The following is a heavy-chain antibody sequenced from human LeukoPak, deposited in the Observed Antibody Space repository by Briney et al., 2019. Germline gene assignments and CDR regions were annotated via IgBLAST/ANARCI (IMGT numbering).Heavy chain of an antibody. CDR1: GFTFSSYA. Sequence: GGSLRLSCAASGFTFSSYAMSWVRQAPGKGLEWVSAISGSGGSTYYADSVKGRFTISRDNSKNTLYLQMNSLRAEDTAVYYCASTVTPYYYYGMDVWGQGTTVTVSS. V-gene: IGHV3-23*01. CDR2: ISGSGGST. J-gene: IGHJ6*02. D-gene: IGHD2-21*02. CDR3: ASTVTPYYYYGMDV.